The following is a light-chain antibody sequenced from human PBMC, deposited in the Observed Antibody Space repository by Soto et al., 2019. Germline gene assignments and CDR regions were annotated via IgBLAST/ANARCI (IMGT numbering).Light chain of an antibody. CDR2: KAS. Sequence: DIQMTQSPSSLSASVGARVTITCRASQGITNYLAWYQQKPGKVPKLLIYKASSLESGVPSRFSGSGSGTEFTLTISSLQPDDFATYYCQQYNSYRTFGQGTKVDIK. J-gene: IGKJ1*01. CDR1: QGITNY. V-gene: IGKV1-5*03. CDR3: QQYNSYRT.